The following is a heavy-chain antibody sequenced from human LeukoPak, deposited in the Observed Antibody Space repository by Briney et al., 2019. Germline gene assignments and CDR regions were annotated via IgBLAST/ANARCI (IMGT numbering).Heavy chain of an antibody. D-gene: IGHD2-8*01. CDR3: TGVRYYFDY. J-gene: IGHJ4*02. CDR2: IKSKTDGRTT. V-gene: IGHV3-15*01. Sequence: GGSLRLSCAASGFTSSNAWMTWVRQAPGKGLEWVGRIKSKTDGRTTDYAAPVKGRFTISRDDSKNTLYLQMNSLKTEDTAVYYCTGVRYYFDYWGQGTLVTVSS. CDR1: GFTSSNAW.